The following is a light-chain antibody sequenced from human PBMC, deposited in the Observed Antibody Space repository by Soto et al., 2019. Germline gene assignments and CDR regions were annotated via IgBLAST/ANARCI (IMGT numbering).Light chain of an antibody. CDR1: QSISTW. CDR2: KAS. V-gene: IGKV1-5*03. J-gene: IGKJ4*01. Sequence: DIQMTQSPSTLSASVGDRVSITCRASQSISTWLAWYQQKPGKAPKLLIYKASTLESGVPSRFSGSRSGTEFTLTISSLQTDDFATYYCQQYDSSPLTFGGGTKVDNK. CDR3: QQYDSSPLT.